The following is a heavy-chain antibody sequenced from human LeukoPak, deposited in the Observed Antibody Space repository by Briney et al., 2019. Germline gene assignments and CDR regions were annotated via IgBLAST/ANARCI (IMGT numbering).Heavy chain of an antibody. CDR3: ARARGATISS. CDR2: INHSGST. D-gene: IGHD1-26*01. Sequence: SETLSLTCAVHGGSFSGYYWSWIRQPPGKGLEWIGEINHSGSTNYNPSLKSRVTISVDTSKNQFSLKLSSVTAADTAVYYCARARGATISSWGQGTLVTVSS. J-gene: IGHJ4*02. CDR1: GGSFSGYY. V-gene: IGHV4-34*01.